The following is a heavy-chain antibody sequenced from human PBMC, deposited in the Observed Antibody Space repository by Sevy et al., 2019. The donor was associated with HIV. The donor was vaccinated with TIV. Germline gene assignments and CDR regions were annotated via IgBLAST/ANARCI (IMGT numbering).Heavy chain of an antibody. CDR1: GFTFSSYW. Sequence: GGSLRLSCAASGFTFSSYWMHWVRQAPGKGLVWVSRVNSDGSSTSYADSVKGRFTISRDNAKNTLYLQMNSLRAEDTAVYYCARGAAAGTFDYWGQRTLVTVSS. J-gene: IGHJ4*02. D-gene: IGHD6-13*01. V-gene: IGHV3-74*01. CDR3: ARGAAAGTFDY. CDR2: VNSDGSST.